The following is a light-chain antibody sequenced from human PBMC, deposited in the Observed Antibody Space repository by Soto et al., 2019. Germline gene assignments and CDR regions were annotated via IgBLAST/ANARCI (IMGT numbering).Light chain of an antibody. Sequence: VFTQSRGTLSLSPGERATLSCRAIQSVSSSYLACFQQKPGQAPRLLIYGASHSATGIPDRFSGRGSRTDFTLTSSRLAPEDCAVYYCQRSRSSGTFGQGTKVDIK. V-gene: IGKV3-20*01. J-gene: IGKJ1*01. CDR3: QRSRSSGT. CDR1: QSVSSSY. CDR2: GAS.